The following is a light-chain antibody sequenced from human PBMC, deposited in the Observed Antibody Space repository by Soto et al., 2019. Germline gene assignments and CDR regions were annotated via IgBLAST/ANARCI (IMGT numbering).Light chain of an antibody. CDR2: GAS. Sequence: ERVLTQSPGTLSLSPVERATLSFRASQSVSSNYLAWYQPRPGQAPRLLIYGASSRATGIPDRFSGSGSGTDFTLTISRLEPEDSAVYFCQHYSSQTCGQGTKVDIK. V-gene: IGKV3-20*01. CDR3: QHYSSQT. CDR1: QSVSSNY. J-gene: IGKJ1*01.